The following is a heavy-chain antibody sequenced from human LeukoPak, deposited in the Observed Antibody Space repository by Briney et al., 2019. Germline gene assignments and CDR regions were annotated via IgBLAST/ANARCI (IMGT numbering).Heavy chain of an antibody. D-gene: IGHD3-22*01. CDR1: GFTFSSYS. CDR3: AREASSSGYYFSTHAFDI. J-gene: IGHJ3*02. Sequence: GGSLRLSCAASGFTFSSYSMNWVRQAPGKGLEWVSYISSSSDTKYYADSVKGRFTISRDNAKNSLYLQMNSLRAEDTAVYYCAREASSSGYYFSTHAFDIWGQGTMVTVSS. V-gene: IGHV3-48*01. CDR2: ISSSSDTK.